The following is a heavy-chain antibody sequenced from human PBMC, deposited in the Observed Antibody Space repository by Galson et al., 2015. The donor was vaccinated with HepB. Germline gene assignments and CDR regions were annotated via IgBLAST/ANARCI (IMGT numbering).Heavy chain of an antibody. Sequence: SLRLSCAASGFTFSSYGMHWVRQAPGKGLEWVAVIWYDGSNKYYADSVKGRFTISRDNSKNTLYLQMNSLRAEDTAVYYCARGLDYGGDAFDIWGQGTMVTVSS. CDR3: ARGLDYGGDAFDI. J-gene: IGHJ3*02. CDR1: GFTFSSYG. V-gene: IGHV3-33*01. CDR2: IWYDGSNK. D-gene: IGHD4-23*01.